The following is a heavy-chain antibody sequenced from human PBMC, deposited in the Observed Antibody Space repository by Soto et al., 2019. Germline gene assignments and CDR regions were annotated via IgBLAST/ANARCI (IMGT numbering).Heavy chain of an antibody. CDR1: GYSFTSQW. D-gene: IGHD6-6*01. CDR2: IDPSDSYT. V-gene: IGHV5-10-1*01. J-gene: IGHJ5*02. CDR3: ARQPTTSSGGWFDP. Sequence: PGESLKISCKGSGYSFTSQWISWVRQMPGKGLEWMGRIDPSDSYTNYSPSFQGHVPILADKSISTAYLQWSRLKASDTAMYYCARQPTTSSGGWFDPWGQGTLVTVSS.